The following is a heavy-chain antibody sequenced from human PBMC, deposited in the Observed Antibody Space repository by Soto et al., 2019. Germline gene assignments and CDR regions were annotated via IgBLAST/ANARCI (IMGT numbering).Heavy chain of an antibody. V-gene: IGHV3-7*05. J-gene: IGHJ4*02. D-gene: IGHD3-10*01. CDR3: ARVGAWFGELLADY. Sequence: EVQLVESGGGLVQPGGSLRLSCAASGFTFSSDWMSWVRQAPGKGLEWVANIKQDGSEKYYVDSVKGRFTISRDNAKNSLYLQMNRLRAEDTAVYYCARVGAWFGELLADYWGQGTLVTVSS. CDR1: GFTFSSDW. CDR2: IKQDGSEK.